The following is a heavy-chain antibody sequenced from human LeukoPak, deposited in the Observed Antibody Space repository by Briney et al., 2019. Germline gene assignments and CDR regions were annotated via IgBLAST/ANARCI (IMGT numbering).Heavy chain of an antibody. CDR3: ASSGSYRFDY. CDR1: GFIFSNYG. CDR2: ITASGTAM. D-gene: IGHD1-26*01. J-gene: IGHJ4*02. Sequence: GGSLRLSCAASGFIFSNYGMNWVRQAPGKGLEWVSHITASGTAMFYADSVKGRFTVSRDNAKNSLYLQMNSLRDEDTAVYYCASSGSYRFDYWGQGTLVTVSS. V-gene: IGHV3-48*02.